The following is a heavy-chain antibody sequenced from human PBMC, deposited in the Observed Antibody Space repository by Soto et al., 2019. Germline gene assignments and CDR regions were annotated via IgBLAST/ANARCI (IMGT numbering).Heavy chain of an antibody. Sequence: ASVWVSCRASGYSFIDYDIHWVRQAPGQGFEWMGRISPKSGGTNYAQKFEGRVTMTWDTSLNTAYMELRSLISDDTAVYYCARPPGYISDWYYFELWGQGTLVTVSS. D-gene: IGHD3-9*01. CDR2: ISPKSGGT. CDR3: ARPPGYISDWYYFEL. J-gene: IGHJ4*02. CDR1: GYSFIDYD. V-gene: IGHV1-2*02.